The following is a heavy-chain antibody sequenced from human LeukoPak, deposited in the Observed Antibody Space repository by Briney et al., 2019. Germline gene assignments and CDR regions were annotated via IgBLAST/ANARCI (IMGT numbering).Heavy chain of an antibody. Sequence: GASVKVSCKVSGYTLSELSIHWVRQAPGKGLEWVGGFDPEDDETIYAQKFQGRVTMTEDTSTDTAHMELSSLRSEDTAVYYCARDRVVVPAAFDYWGQGTLVTVSS. CDR1: GYTLSELS. CDR2: FDPEDDET. J-gene: IGHJ4*02. D-gene: IGHD2-2*01. CDR3: ARDRVVVPAAFDY. V-gene: IGHV1-24*01.